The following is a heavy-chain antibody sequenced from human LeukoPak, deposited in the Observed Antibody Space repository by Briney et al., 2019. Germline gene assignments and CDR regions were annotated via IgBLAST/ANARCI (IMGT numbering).Heavy chain of an antibody. V-gene: IGHV1-2*02. J-gene: IGHJ1*01. D-gene: IGHD3-10*01. CDR1: GYTFTDYG. CDR3: ARAQYYYGSGSYYSAYFQH. CDR2: INANSGDT. Sequence: GASVKVSCKASGYTFTDYGISWVRQAPGQGLEWMGWINANSGDTNYAQKFQGRVTMTRDTSISTAYMELSRLRSDDTAVYYCARAQYYYGSGSYYSAYFQHWGQGTLVTVSS.